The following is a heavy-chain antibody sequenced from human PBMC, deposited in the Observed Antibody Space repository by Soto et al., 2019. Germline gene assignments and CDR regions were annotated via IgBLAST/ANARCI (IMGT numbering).Heavy chain of an antibody. D-gene: IGHD2-15*01. CDR3: ARDFGEGSGGSCYSYYFDY. Sequence: PSETLSLTCTVSGGSISSYYWSWIRQPPGKGLEWIGYIYYSGSTNYNPSLKSRVTISVDTSKNQFSLKLSSVTAADTAVYYCARDFGEGSGGSCYSYYFDYWGQGTLVTVSS. CDR2: IYYSGST. V-gene: IGHV4-59*01. CDR1: GGSISSYY. J-gene: IGHJ4*02.